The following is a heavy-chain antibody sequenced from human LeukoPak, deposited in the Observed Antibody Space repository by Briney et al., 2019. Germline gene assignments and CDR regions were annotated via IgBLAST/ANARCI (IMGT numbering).Heavy chain of an antibody. D-gene: IGHD6-13*01. V-gene: IGHV1-69*13. Sequence: SVKVSCKASGGTFSSYAISWVRQAPGPGLEWMGGIIPIFGTANYAQKFQGRVTITADESTSTAYMELSSLRSEDTAVYYCARGALRIAAVDYYYYGMDVWGKGTTVTVSS. J-gene: IGHJ6*04. CDR3: ARGALRIAAVDYYYYGMDV. CDR1: GGTFSSYA. CDR2: IIPIFGTA.